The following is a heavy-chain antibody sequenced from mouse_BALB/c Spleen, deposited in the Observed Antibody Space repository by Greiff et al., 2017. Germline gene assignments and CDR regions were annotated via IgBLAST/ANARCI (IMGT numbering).Heavy chain of an antibody. Sequence: QVQLKQPGAELVMPGASVKMSCKASGYTFTDYWMHWVKQRPGQGLEWIGAIDTSDSYTSYNQKFKGKATLTVDESSSTAYMQLSSLTSEDSAVYYCLGEDYWGQGTTLTVSS. CDR1: GYTFTDYW. J-gene: IGHJ2*01. V-gene: IGHV1-69*01. CDR3: LGEDY. CDR2: IDTSDSYT.